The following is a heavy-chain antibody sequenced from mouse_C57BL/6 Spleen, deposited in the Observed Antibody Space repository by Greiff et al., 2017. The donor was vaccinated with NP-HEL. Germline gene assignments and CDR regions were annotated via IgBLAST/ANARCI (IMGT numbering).Heavy chain of an antibody. CDR2: IYPGDGDT. J-gene: IGHJ2*01. V-gene: IGHV1-82*01. CDR1: GYAFSSSW. D-gene: IGHD2-4*01. Sequence: QVQLQQSGPELVKPGASVKISCKASGYAFSSSWMNWVKQRPGKGLEWIGRIYPGDGDTNYNGKFKGKATLTADKSSSTAYMQLSSLTSEDSAVYFCARSYDYDENYWGQGTTLTVSS. CDR3: ARSYDYDENY.